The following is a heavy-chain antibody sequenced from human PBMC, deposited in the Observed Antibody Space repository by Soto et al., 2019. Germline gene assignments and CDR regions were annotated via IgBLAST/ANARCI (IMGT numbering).Heavy chain of an antibody. Sequence: SETLSLTCAVSGGSFRGFYWTWIRQSPGKGLEWLGDINHVGITNYNPSLKSRVSIPVDTSKSQFSLKLSSVTAADTAVYYCAIESVPGYIHHKWFDSWGQGTLVTGSS. CDR3: AIESVPGYIHHKWFDS. CDR1: GGSFRGFY. D-gene: IGHD3-16*02. J-gene: IGHJ5*01. V-gene: IGHV4-34*01. CDR2: INHVGIT.